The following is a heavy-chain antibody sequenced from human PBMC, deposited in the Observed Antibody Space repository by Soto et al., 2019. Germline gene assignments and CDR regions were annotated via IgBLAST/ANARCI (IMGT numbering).Heavy chain of an antibody. D-gene: IGHD1-26*01. CDR3: AAWGS. J-gene: IGHJ4*02. CDR1: GFTFSDYW. V-gene: IGHV3-7*03. CDR2: IKQDGSEK. Sequence: EVQLVESGGGLVQPGGSLRLSCAASGFTFSDYWMNWVRQAPGKGLEWVANIKQDGSEKNYVDSVQGRFTISRDNAKNSLYLQMNSLRADDTAVYYCAAWGSWGQGTLVTVSS.